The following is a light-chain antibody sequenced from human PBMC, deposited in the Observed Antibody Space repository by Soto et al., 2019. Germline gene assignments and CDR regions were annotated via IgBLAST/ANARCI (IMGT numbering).Light chain of an antibody. CDR2: HVS. CDR3: NSYTTSSTVV. Sequence: QSVLTQPASVSGSPGQSITISCTGTGSDVGAYNYVSWYQQHPGKVPKLMIYHVSNRPSVVSNLFSGSKSGDTASLTISRLQAEDEADYYCNSYTTSSTVVFGGGTKLTVL. V-gene: IGLV2-14*01. CDR1: GSDVGAYNY. J-gene: IGLJ2*01.